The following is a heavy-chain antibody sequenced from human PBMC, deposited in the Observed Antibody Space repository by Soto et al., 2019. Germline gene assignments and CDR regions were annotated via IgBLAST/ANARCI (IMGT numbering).Heavy chain of an antibody. Sequence: QITLKESGPTLVKPTQPLPLTCTASGLSFGTSGVGVGWIRQPPGKALEWLALIYWNDDQRYSPSLKSSLTITKDNSQNQVVLTMTNVDPVDTATYYCASMTTVASASFDIWGQGIMVTVPS. CDR1: GLSFGTSGVG. J-gene: IGHJ3*02. CDR2: IYWNDDQ. CDR3: ASMTTVASASFDI. D-gene: IGHD4-17*01. V-gene: IGHV2-5*01.